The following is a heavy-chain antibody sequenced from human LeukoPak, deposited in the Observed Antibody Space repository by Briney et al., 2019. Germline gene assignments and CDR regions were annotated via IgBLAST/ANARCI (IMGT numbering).Heavy chain of an antibody. CDR3: AKDPDYDFWSGYYLRLTGFDY. CDR1: GFTFSSYA. V-gene: IGHV3-23*01. J-gene: IGHJ4*02. Sequence: PGGSLRLSCAASGFTFSSYAMSWVRQAPGKGLEWVSAISGSGGSTYYADSVKGRFTISRDNSKNTLYLQMNSLRAEDTAVYYCAKDPDYDFWSGYYLRLTGFDYWGKGTLVTVSS. CDR2: ISGSGGST. D-gene: IGHD3-3*01.